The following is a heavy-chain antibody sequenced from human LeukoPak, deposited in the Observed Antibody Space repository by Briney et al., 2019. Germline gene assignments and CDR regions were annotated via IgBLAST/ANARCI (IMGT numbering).Heavy chain of an antibody. J-gene: IGHJ4*02. CDR2: VDPEDGET. CDR3: ATGRITPLDY. V-gene: IGHV1-69-2*01. D-gene: IGHD3-16*01. CDR1: GYTFTDYY. Sequence: GASVKVSCKASGYTFTDYYMHWVQQAPGKGLEWMGRVDPEDGETIYAEKFQGRVTITADTSTDTAYMELSSLRSEDTAVYYCATGRITPLDYWGQGTLVTVSS.